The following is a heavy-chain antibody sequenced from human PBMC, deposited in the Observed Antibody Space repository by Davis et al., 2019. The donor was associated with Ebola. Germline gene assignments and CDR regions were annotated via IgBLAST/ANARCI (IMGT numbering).Heavy chain of an antibody. CDR1: EFTFRDYS. CDR3: AKSGLSFGVVKYHYGMDV. CDR2: ISSDGSNR. D-gene: IGHD3-3*01. J-gene: IGHJ6*04. Sequence: GESLKISCVGTEFTFRDYSINWVRQAPGKGLQWVVIISSDGSNRFYADSVKGRFTISRDNSKKTLYLQMNSLRAEDTAVYYCAKSGLSFGVVKYHYGMDVWGKGTTVTVSS. V-gene: IGHV3-30*07.